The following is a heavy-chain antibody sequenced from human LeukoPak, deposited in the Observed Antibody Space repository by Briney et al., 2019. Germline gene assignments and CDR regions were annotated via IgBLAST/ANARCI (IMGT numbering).Heavy chain of an antibody. V-gene: IGHV1-8*01. CDR1: GYTFTSYD. D-gene: IGHD3-10*01. CDR2: MNPNSGNT. J-gene: IGHJ4*02. CDR3: ARTPGEVPEPYSGDY. Sequence: ASVKVSCKASGYTFTSYDINWVRQATGQGLAWMGWMNPNSGNTGYAQKFQGRVTMTKNTSISTAYMELSSLRSEDTAVYYCARTPGEVPEPYSGDYWGRGTLVTVSS.